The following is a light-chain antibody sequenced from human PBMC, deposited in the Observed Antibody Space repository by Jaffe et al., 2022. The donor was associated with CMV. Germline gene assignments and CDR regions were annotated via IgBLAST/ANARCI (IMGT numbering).Light chain of an antibody. J-gene: IGKJ1*01. CDR2: GAS. Sequence: EVVMTQSPATLSVSPGERATLSCRASQSVNNNLAWYQQKPGQAPRLLIYGASTRATGIPDRFSGSGSGTEFTLTISSLQSEDFAVYYCQQYNKWPPRTFGQGTKVDMK. CDR1: QSVNNN. V-gene: IGKV3-15*01. CDR3: QQYNKWPPRT.